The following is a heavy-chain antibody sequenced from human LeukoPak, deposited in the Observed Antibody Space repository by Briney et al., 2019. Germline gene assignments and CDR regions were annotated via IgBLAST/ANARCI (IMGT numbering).Heavy chain of an antibody. CDR2: ISWNSGSI. D-gene: IGHD3-22*01. Sequence: GRSLRLSCAASGFTFDDYAMHWVRQAPGKGPEWVSGISWNSGSIGYADSVKGRFTISRDNAKNSLYLQMNSLRAEDTALYYCAKDIHYDSSGYFDYWGQGTLVTVSS. CDR3: AKDIHYDSSGYFDY. CDR1: GFTFDDYA. V-gene: IGHV3-9*01. J-gene: IGHJ4*02.